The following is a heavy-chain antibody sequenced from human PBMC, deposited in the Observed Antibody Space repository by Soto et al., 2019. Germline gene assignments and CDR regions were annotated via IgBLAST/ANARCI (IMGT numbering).Heavy chain of an antibody. V-gene: IGHV3-21*01. CDR2: ISSSSSYI. CDR3: ARVSIAEHYYYYMDV. CDR1: GFTFSSYS. J-gene: IGHJ6*03. Sequence: GGSLRLSCAASGFTFSSYSMNWVRQAPGKGLEWVSSISSSSSYIYYADSVKGRFTISRDNAKNSLYLQMNSLRAEDTAVYYCARVSIAEHYYYYMDVWGKGTTVTVSS.